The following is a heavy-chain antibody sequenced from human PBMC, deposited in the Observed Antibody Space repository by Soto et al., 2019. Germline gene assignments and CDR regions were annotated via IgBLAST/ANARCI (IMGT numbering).Heavy chain of an antibody. J-gene: IGHJ4*02. CDR1: GFTFSSYS. CDR2: ISSSSSTI. V-gene: IGHV3-48*02. Sequence: EVQLVESGGGLVQPGGSLRLSCAASGFTFSSYSMNWVRQAPGKGLEWVSYISSSSSTIYYADSVKGRFTISRDNAKNSQYLPMNSLRDEDTAVYYCARGDNWNDGLIDYWGQGTLVTVSS. D-gene: IGHD1-20*01. CDR3: ARGDNWNDGLIDY.